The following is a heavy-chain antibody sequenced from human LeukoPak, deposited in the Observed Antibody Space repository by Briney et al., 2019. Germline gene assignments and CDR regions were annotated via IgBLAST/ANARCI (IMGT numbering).Heavy chain of an antibody. CDR3: ASYCSGGSCYPSDLDY. Sequence: SETLSLTCTVSGGSISSSSYYWGWIRQPPGRGLEWIGYIYYSGSTYYNPSLKSRVTISVDTSKNQFSLKLSSVTAADTAVYYCASYCSGGSCYPSDLDYWGQGTLVTVSS. J-gene: IGHJ4*02. V-gene: IGHV4-30-4*08. CDR1: GGSISSSSYY. CDR2: IYYSGST. D-gene: IGHD2-15*01.